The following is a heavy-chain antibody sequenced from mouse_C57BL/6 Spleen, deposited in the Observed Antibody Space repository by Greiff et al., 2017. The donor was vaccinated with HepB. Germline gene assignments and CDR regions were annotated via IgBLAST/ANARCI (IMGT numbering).Heavy chain of an antibody. CDR3: ARLNWLDY. J-gene: IGHJ2*01. CDR2: ISSGGSYT. D-gene: IGHD4-1*01. CDR1: GFTFSSYG. V-gene: IGHV5-6*02. Sequence: EVKLVESGGDLVKPGGSLKLSCAASGFTFSSYGMSWVRQTPDKRLEWVATISSGGSYTYYPDSVKGRFTISRDNAKNTLYLQMSSLKSEDTAMYYCARLNWLDYWGQGTTLTVSS.